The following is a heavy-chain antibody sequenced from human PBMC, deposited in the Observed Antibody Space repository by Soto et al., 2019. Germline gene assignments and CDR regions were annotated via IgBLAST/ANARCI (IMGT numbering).Heavy chain of an antibody. J-gene: IGHJ4*02. CDR1: GGTFSSYA. V-gene: IGHV1-69*06. CDR2: IIPNCGTT. CDR3: ARGWTMVRGVAFDY. D-gene: IGHD3-10*01. Sequence: SVKVSCKASGGTFSSYAISWVRQAPGQGLEWMGWIIPNCGTTNYAQKFQGRVTMTGDTSISTAYMELSRLRSDDTAVYYCARGWTMVRGVAFDYWGQGTLVTVSS.